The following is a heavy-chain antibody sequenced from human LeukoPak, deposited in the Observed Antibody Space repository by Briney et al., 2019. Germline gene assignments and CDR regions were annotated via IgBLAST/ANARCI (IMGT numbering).Heavy chain of an antibody. CDR3: ARRASHDAFDI. J-gene: IGHJ3*02. CDR1: GGTFSSYA. V-gene: IGHV1-69*13. Sequence: ASVKVSCKASGGTFSSYAISWVRQAPGQGLEWMGGIIPIFGTANYAQKFQGRVTITADESTSTAYMELSSLRSEGTAVYYCARRASHDAFDIWGQGTMVTVSS. CDR2: IIPIFGTA.